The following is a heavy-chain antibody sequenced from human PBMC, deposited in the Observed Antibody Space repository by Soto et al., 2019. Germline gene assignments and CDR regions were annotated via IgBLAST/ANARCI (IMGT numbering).Heavy chain of an antibody. V-gene: IGHV4-34*01. CDR2: INHSGST. Sequence: SETLSLTCAVYGGSFSDYSWTWIRQPPGKGLEWIGEINHSGSTYYNPSLKSRVTISVDTSKNQFSLKLTSVTAADTAVYYCARTPTPWGQGTLVTVSS. J-gene: IGHJ5*02. CDR3: ARTPTP. CDR1: GGSFSDYS.